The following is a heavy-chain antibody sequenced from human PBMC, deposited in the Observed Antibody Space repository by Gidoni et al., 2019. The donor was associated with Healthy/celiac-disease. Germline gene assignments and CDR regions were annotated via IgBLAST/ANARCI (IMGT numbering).Heavy chain of an antibody. V-gene: IGHV4-34*01. CDR2: INHSGST. CDR1: GGSFSGYY. CDR3: ARGGYVDKIMDV. D-gene: IGHD5-12*01. Sequence: QVQLQQWGAGLLKPSETLSLTCAVYGGSFSGYYWSWIRQPPGKGLEWIGEINHSGSTNYNPSLKSRVTISVDTSKNQFSLKLSSVTAADTAVYYCARGGYVDKIMDVWGKGTTVTVSS. J-gene: IGHJ6*04.